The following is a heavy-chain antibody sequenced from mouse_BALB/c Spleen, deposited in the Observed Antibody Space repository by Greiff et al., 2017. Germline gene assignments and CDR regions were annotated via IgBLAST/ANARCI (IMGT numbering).Heavy chain of an antibody. J-gene: IGHJ3*01. CDR2: ISDGGSYT. CDR3: ARALYYDYDEPWFAY. Sequence: EVKLVESGGGLVKPGGSLKLSCAASGFTFSDYYMYWVRQTPEKRLEWVATISDGGSYTYYPDSVKGRFTISRDNAKNNLYLQMSSLKSEDTAMYYCARALYYDYDEPWFAYWGQGTLVTVSA. CDR1: GFTFSDYY. V-gene: IGHV5-4*02. D-gene: IGHD2-4*01.